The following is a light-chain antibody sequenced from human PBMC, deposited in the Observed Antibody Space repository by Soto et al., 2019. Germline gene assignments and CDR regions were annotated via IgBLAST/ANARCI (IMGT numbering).Light chain of an antibody. CDR2: SAS. CDR1: QGIDSY. J-gene: IGKJ2*01. Sequence: IQFTQSPTSLSASVGDRVTIPCRASQGIDSYLAWYQRKPGEAPKLLIYSASTLQSGVPSRFSGRGSGTDFTLSISSLQPEDFATYYCQQLYTYPYTFGQGTKVDIK. V-gene: IGKV1-9*01. CDR3: QQLYTYPYT.